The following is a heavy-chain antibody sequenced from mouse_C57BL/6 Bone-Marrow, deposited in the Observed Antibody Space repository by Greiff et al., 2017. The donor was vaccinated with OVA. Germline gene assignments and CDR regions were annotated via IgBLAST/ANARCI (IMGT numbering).Heavy chain of an antibody. J-gene: IGHJ1*01. CDR3: ARWKESYDYDWYVDV. CDR1: GYTFTSYT. CDR2: INPSSGYT. Sequence: VQLQQSGAELARPGASVKMSCKASGYTFTSYTMHWVKQRPGQGLEWIGYINPSSGYTKYNQKFKDKATLTADKSSSTAYMQLSSLTSEDSAVYYCARWKESYDYDWYVDVWGPGTTVTVSS. V-gene: IGHV1-4*01. D-gene: IGHD2-4*01.